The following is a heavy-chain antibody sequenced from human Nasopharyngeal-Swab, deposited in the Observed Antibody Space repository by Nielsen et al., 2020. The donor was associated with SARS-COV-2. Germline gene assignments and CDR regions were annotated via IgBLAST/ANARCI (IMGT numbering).Heavy chain of an antibody. CDR3: VRDRPTEKMPHFVY. V-gene: IGHV3-7*03. CDR1: GFTFSSNW. D-gene: IGHD2-2*01. J-gene: IGHJ4*02. Sequence: GESLKISCAASGFTFSSNWMSWVRQAPGKGLEWVANIKHDGSEQYYVGSVKGRFTISRDNAKNSLFLQMNSLRAEDTAVYYCVRDRPTEKMPHFVYWALGTLVSVSS. CDR2: IKHDGSEQ.